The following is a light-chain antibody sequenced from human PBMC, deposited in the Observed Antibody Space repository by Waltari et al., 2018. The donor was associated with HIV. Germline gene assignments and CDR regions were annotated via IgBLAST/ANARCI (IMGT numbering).Light chain of an antibody. J-gene: IGLJ1*01. V-gene: IGLV2-14*01. CDR3: SSYTSSSTYV. CDR1: SSDVGGYNY. Sequence: QSALTQPASVSGSPGQSITISCSGTSSDVGGYNYVSWYQQYPGKAPKPMIYCVSERPSGVSNRFSGSKSGNTASLTISGLQAEDEADYYCSSYTSSSTYVFGTGTKVTVL. CDR2: CVS.